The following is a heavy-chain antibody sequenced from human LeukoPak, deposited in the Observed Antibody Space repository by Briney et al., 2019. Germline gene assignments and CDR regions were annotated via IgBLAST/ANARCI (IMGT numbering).Heavy chain of an antibody. D-gene: IGHD3-9*01. CDR2: ISGSGGST. CDR1: GFTFSSYA. CDR3: AKQLRYFDWLLSDYYYYYMDV. Sequence: GGSLRLSCAASGFTFSSYAMSWVRQAPGKGLEWVSAISGSGGSTYYADSVKGRFTISRDNSKNTLYLQMNSLRAEDTAVYYCAKQLRYFDWLLSDYYYYYMDVWGKGTTVTVSS. V-gene: IGHV3-23*01. J-gene: IGHJ6*03.